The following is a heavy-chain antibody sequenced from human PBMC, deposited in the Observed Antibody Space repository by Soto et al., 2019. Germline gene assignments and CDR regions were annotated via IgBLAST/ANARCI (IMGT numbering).Heavy chain of an antibody. J-gene: IGHJ5*01. CDR3: AKARKYSSPYDS. CDR1: GFMFGSYA. D-gene: IGHD6-19*01. V-gene: IGHV3-23*01. Sequence: GSLRLSCATSGFMFGSYAMNWVRQAPGKGLEWVSVISGGGSTTNYADSVRGRFTTSRDSSTDTVYLQMYSLRVEDTAVYYCAKARKYSSPYDSWGQGTLVTVSS. CDR2: ISGGGSTT.